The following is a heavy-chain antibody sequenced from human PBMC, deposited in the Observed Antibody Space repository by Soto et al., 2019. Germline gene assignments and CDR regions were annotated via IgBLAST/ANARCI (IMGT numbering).Heavy chain of an antibody. CDR2: IYYSGST. J-gene: IGHJ3*02. CDR3: ARDTQQNGFDT. Sequence: QLQLQESGPGLVKPSETLSLTCTVSGGSISSVSYYWSGIRQPPGRGLDWIAHIYYSGSTNGDPSLKSPVTISIDTSKNPFSLKLSSMTVADTAVYYCARDTQQNGFDTWGHGTVVTVSS. CDR1: GGSISSVSYY. V-gene: IGHV4-61*01. D-gene: IGHD1-1*01.